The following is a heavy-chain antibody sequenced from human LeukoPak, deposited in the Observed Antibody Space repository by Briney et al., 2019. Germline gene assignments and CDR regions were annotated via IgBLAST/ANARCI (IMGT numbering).Heavy chain of an antibody. Sequence: GGSLRLSCAASGFTVSSYAMHWVRQAPGKGLEYVSAISSNGGSTYYANSVKGRFTISRDNSKNTLYLQMGSLRAEDMAVYYCARVGELGPLSYYGMDVWGQGTTVTVSS. D-gene: IGHD1-7*01. CDR1: GFTVSSYA. J-gene: IGHJ6*02. V-gene: IGHV3-64*01. CDR3: ARVGELGPLSYYGMDV. CDR2: ISSNGGST.